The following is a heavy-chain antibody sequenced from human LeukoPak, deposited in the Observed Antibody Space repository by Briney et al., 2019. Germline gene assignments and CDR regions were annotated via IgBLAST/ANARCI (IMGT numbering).Heavy chain of an antibody. V-gene: IGHV1-69*04. CDR3: ASPGGGNSRHDY. CDR2: IIPILGIA. D-gene: IGHD4-23*01. CDR1: GGTFSSYA. J-gene: IGHJ4*02. Sequence: ASVKVSCKASGGTFSSYAISWVRQAPGQGLEWMGRIIPILGIANYAQKFQGRVTITADKSTSTAYMELSSLRSEDTAVYYCASPGGGNSRHDYWGQETLVTVSS.